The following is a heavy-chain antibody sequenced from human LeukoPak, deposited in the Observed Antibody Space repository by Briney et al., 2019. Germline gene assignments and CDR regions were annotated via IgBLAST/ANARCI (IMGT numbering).Heavy chain of an antibody. CDR2: INHSGST. V-gene: IGHV4-34*01. CDR3: ARGKYDFWSGYYPFIPHYFDY. J-gene: IGHJ4*02. CDR1: GGSFSGYY. Sequence: PSETLPLTCAVYGGSFSGYYWSWIRQPPGKGLEWVGEINHSGSTNYNPTLTSRVTISVDTSKNQFPLTLSSVTAADTAVYYCARGKYDFWSGYYPFIPHYFDYWGQGTLVTVSS. D-gene: IGHD3-3*01.